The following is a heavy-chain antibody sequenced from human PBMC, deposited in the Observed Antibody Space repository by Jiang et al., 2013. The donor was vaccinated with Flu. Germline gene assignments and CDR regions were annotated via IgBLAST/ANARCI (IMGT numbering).Heavy chain of an antibody. CDR3: ARRTENNWNSMGYGMDV. CDR2: DPSDSYT. D-gene: IGHD1-7*01. V-gene: IGHV5-10-1*01. J-gene: IGHJ6*02. Sequence: DPSDSYTNYSPSFQGHVTISADKSISTAYLQWSSLKASDTAMYYCARRTENNWNSMGYGMDVWGQGTTVTVSS.